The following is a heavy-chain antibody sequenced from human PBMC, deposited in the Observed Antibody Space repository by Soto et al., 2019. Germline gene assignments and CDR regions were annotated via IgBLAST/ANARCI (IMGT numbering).Heavy chain of an antibody. CDR2: TYYRSKWYN. V-gene: IGHV6-1*01. J-gene: IGHJ4*02. Sequence: QVQLQQSGPGLVKPSQTLSLTCAISGDSVSSNSAAWNWIRQSPSRGLEWLGRTYYRSKWYNDSAVSVKSPTTITPDSTKNQFSLQLNPVPTADTAVYYCARSEMATRAPDYWGQGTLVTVS. CDR3: ARSEMATRAPDY. CDR1: GDSVSSNSAA. D-gene: IGHD5-12*01.